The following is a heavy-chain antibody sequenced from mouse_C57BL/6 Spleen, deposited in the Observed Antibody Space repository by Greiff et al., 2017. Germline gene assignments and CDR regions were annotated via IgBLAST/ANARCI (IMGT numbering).Heavy chain of an antibody. CDR1: GYSITSGYY. J-gene: IGHJ2*01. CDR2: ISYDGSN. V-gene: IGHV3-6*01. CDR3: AVEGSYYFDY. Sequence: EVKLQESGPGLVKPSQSLSLTCSVTGYSITSGYYWNWIRQFPGNKLEWMGYISYDGSNNYNPSLKNRISITRDTSKNQFFLKLNSVTTEDTATYYCAVEGSYYFDYWGQGTTLTVSS.